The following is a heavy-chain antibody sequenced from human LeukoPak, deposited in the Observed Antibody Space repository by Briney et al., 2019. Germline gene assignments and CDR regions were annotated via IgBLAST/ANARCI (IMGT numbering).Heavy chain of an antibody. D-gene: IGHD3-3*01. V-gene: IGHV3-30*03. CDR2: ISKDGSIK. CDR3: ARDHRDFWSGYHDY. CDR1: GFTFSNYG. Sequence: PGGSLRLSCAASGFTFSNYGIHWVRQAPGKGLEWVAVISKDGSIKYYADSVKGRFTISRDNSKNTLYLQMNSLRAEDTAVYYCARDHRDFWSGYHDYWGQGTLVTVSS. J-gene: IGHJ4*02.